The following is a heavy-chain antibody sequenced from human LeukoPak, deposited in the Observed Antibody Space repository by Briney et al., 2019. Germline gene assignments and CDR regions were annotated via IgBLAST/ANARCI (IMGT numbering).Heavy chain of an antibody. J-gene: IGHJ3*02. Sequence: PSETLSLTCTVSGGSISSSSYYWGWIRQPPGKGLEWIGSIYYSGSTYYNPSLKSRATISVDTSKNQFSLKLSSVTAADTAVYYCASSMRSYYDILTGYAIDAFDIWGQGTMVTVSS. CDR3: ASSMRSYYDILTGYAIDAFDI. D-gene: IGHD3-9*01. CDR1: GGSISSSSYY. V-gene: IGHV4-39*01. CDR2: IYYSGST.